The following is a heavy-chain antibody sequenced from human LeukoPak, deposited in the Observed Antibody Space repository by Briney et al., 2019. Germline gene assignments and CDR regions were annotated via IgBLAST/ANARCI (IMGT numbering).Heavy chain of an antibody. J-gene: IGHJ4*02. CDR1: GDTFSD. D-gene: IGHD3-9*01. CDR3: ARGDWVA. V-gene: IGHV7-4-1*02. Sequence: GASVKVSCKAFGDTFSDTNWVRQAPGQGLEWMGWINTNTGNPTYVQGFRGRFVFSLDTSVSTAYLQISSLKADDTAVYYCARGDWVAWGQGTLVTVSA. CDR2: INTNTGNP.